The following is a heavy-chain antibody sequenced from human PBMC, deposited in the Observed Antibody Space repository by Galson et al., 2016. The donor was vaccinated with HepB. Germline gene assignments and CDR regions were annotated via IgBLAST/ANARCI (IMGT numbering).Heavy chain of an antibody. CDR3: VRGRLGA. D-gene: IGHD3-16*01. CDR2: ITGGGEKE. Sequence: SLRLSCAASGFIFNNWNMNWVRQAPGRGLEWISCITGGGEKEYYADSVRGRFTISRDNVRNSLSLQTNSLRDGDTAIYFCVRGRLGAWGQGTQVTVSS. CDR1: GFIFNNWN. V-gene: IGHV3-11*01. J-gene: IGHJ5*02.